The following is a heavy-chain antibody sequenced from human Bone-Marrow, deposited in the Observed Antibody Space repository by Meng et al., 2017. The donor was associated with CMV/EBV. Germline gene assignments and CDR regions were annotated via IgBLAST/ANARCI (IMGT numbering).Heavy chain of an antibody. D-gene: IGHD6-13*01. CDR2: ISDSGSAV. CDR3: ARDSESSSWGY. CDR1: GVTVRYYY. J-gene: IGHJ4*02. V-gene: IGHV3-11*01. Sequence: FGVASGVTVRYYYMSWIRQAPGKGLEWVSYISDSGSAVYYADSVKGRFTISRDNAKNSLYLQMNSLRADDTAVYYCARDSESSSWGYWGQGTLVTVSS.